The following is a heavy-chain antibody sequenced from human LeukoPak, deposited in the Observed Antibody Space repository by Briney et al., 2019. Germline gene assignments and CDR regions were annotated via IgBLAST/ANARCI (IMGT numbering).Heavy chain of an antibody. Sequence: PSETLSLTCNVSGESISSHYWSWTRQSRGKGLEWIGYVSNSGTTKFNPSLKSRVTMSVDTSKNQFSLKLTSVTAADTAVYYCARDRRHRSSGVGDLAYYFDYWGRGTLVTVSS. V-gene: IGHV4-59*11. CDR1: GESISSHY. D-gene: IGHD1-14*01. CDR3: ARDRRHRSSGVGDLAYYFDY. J-gene: IGHJ4*02. CDR2: VSNSGTT.